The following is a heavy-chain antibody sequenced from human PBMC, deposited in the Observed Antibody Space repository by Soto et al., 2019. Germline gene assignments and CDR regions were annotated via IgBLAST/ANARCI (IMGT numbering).Heavy chain of an antibody. Sequence: SVKVSCKASGGTFSSYAISWVRQAPGQGLEWMGGIIPIFGTANYAQKFQGRVTITADESTSTAYMELSSLRSEDTAVYYCAREIVGTGTTFYFDYWGQGTLVTVSS. CDR3: AREIVGTGTTFYFDY. J-gene: IGHJ4*02. CDR1: GGTFSSYA. CDR2: IIPIFGTA. D-gene: IGHD1-7*01. V-gene: IGHV1-69*13.